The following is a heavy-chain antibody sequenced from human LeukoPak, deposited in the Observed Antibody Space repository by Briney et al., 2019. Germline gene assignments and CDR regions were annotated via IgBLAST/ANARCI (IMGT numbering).Heavy chain of an antibody. CDR2: IQYDGTNK. CDR3: AKPLYNSGWYGGGDY. J-gene: IGHJ4*02. V-gene: IGHV3-30*02. CDR1: GFTFSSYA. Sequence: GGSLRLSCAASGFTFSSYAMHWVRQAPGKGLEWVTFIQYDGTNKYYADSVKGRFTISRDNSKNTLYLQMNSLRAEDTAVYYCAKPLYNSGWYGGGDYWGQGTLVTVSS. D-gene: IGHD6-19*01.